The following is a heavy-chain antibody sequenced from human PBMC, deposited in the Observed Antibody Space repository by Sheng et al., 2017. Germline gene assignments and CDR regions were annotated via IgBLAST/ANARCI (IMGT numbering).Heavy chain of an antibody. CDR1: GGSFSGYY. J-gene: IGHJ4*02. CDR2: INHSGST. D-gene: IGHD6-19*01. V-gene: IGHV4-34*01. CDR3: ARTVQWLVNLFDY. Sequence: QVQLQQWGAGLLKPSETLSLTCAVYGGSFSGYYWSWIRQPPGKGLEWIGEINHSGSTNYNPSLKSRVTISVDTSKNQFSLKLSSVTAADTAVYYCARTVQWLVNLFDYWGQGTLVTVSS.